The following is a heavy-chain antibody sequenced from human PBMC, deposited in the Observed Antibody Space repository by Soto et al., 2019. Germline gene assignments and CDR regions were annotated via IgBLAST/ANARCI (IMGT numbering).Heavy chain of an antibody. D-gene: IGHD3-22*01. J-gene: IGHJ3*02. CDR1: GFTFSSYA. Sequence: VQLVESGGGVVQPGRSLRLSCAASGFTFSSYAMHWVRQAPGKGLEWVAVISYDGSNKYYADSVKGRFTISRDNSKNTLYLQMNSLRAEDTAVYYCARDKSSGYYLNDAFDIWGQGTMVTVSS. V-gene: IGHV3-30-3*01. CDR2: ISYDGSNK. CDR3: ARDKSSGYYLNDAFDI.